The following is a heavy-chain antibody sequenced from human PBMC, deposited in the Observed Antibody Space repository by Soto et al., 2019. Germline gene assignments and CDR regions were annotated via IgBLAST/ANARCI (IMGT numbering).Heavy chain of an antibody. D-gene: IGHD4-17*01. CDR2: IYYSGST. Sequence: SETLSLTCTVSGGSISGYYWSWIRQPPGKGLEWIGYIYYSGSTNYNPSLKSRVTISVDTSKNQFSLKLSSVTAADTAVYYCARDRVTTRPFYYYYGMDVWGQGTTVTVSS. CDR3: ARDRVTTRPFYYYYGMDV. V-gene: IGHV4-59*01. CDR1: GGSISGYY. J-gene: IGHJ6*02.